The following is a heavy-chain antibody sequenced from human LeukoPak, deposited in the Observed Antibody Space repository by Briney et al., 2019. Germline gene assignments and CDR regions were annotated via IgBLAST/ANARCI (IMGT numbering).Heavy chain of an antibody. CDR1: GSTFSSHT. V-gene: IGHV3-48*04. CDR3: ARDLIPTGYYYYYGMDV. D-gene: IGHD3-16*01. CDR2: ISNTGSVI. J-gene: IGHJ6*02. Sequence: GGSLRLSCAASGSTFSSHTMNWVRQAPGKGLEWISYISNTGSVIYYADSVKGRFTISRDNAKNSLYLQMNSLRAEDTAVYYCARDLIPTGYYYYYGMDVWGQGTTVTVSS.